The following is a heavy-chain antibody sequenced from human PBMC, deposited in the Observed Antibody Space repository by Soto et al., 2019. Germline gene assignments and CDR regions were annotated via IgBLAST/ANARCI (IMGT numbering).Heavy chain of an antibody. CDR3: TRGGSWNYVNGMNV. J-gene: IGHJ6*02. V-gene: IGHV1-18*01. Sequence: QVQLVQSGAEVKKPGASVKVSCKASGYTFTSYGISWVRQAPGQGLEWMGWISAYNGNTNYAQKLQGRVTMTTETATSTAYMGRRSLRSNDTAVYDCTRGGSWNYVNGMNVWGQGTTVTVSS. CDR1: GYTFTSYG. CDR2: ISAYNGNT. D-gene: IGHD1-7*01.